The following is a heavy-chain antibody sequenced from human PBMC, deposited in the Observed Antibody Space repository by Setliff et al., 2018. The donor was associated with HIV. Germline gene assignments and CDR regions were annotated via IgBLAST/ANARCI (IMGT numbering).Heavy chain of an antibody. Sequence: SSETLSLTCAVYGESFTDHFWTWIRQSPGKGLGWLGEINHSGSTNQNPSLKSRFNLSVDTSKNQFSLRMNSVTAADTAVYYCARGREVKRDTYYDYFYMDVWSRGTAVTAP. CDR3: ARGREVKRDTYYDYFYMDV. CDR2: INHSGST. D-gene: IGHD1-26*01. J-gene: IGHJ6*03. V-gene: IGHV4-34*01. CDR1: GESFTDHF.